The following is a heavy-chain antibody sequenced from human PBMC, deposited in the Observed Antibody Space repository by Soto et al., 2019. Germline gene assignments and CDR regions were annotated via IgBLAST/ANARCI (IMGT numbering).Heavy chain of an antibody. D-gene: IGHD3-10*01. CDR2: ISAYNGNT. J-gene: IGHJ4*02. CDR3: ARDDYYGSGSYFSVPWASIIRN. V-gene: IGHV1-18*01. Sequence: GASVKVSCKASGYTFTSYGISWVRQAPGQGLEWMGWISAYNGNTNYAQKLQGRVTMTTDTSTSTAYMELRSLRSDDTAVYYCARDDYYGSGSYFSVPWASIIRNWGQGTLVTVSS. CDR1: GYTFTSYG.